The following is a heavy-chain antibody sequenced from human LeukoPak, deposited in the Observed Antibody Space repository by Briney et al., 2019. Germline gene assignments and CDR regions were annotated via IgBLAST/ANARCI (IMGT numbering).Heavy chain of an antibody. Sequence: GGSLRLSCAASGFTFRAYGMHWVRQAPGKGLEWVAIISYDGSNKYYPDSVKGRFTISSDTSKNTLYLQMNSLRDEDTAVYYCARDLSPVVRASPMGYWGQGTLVTVSS. CDR1: GFTFRAYG. J-gene: IGHJ4*02. CDR3: ARDLSPVVRASPMGY. CDR2: ISYDGSNK. V-gene: IGHV3-30*03. D-gene: IGHD3-10*01.